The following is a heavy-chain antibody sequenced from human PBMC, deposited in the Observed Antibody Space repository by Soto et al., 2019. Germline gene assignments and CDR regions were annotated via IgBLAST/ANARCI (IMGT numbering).Heavy chain of an antibody. Sequence: GGSLRLSCETSGFIFSMYWMHWVRQVPGKGPQWVARITDDGSTTYYAASVEGRFTISRDNAKNALYLQMTSLRADDTAVYYCTGGPRPTSIGPGAFWGQGTLVTVSS. J-gene: IGHJ4*02. CDR2: ITDDGSTT. CDR3: TGGPRPTSIGPGAF. D-gene: IGHD3-10*01. CDR1: GFIFSMYW. V-gene: IGHV3-74*01.